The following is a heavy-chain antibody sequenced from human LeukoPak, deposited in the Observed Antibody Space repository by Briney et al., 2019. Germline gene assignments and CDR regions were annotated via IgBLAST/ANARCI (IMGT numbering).Heavy chain of an antibody. CDR3: ASSPIAALPEAFDI. CDR2: INPNSGGT. J-gene: IGHJ3*02. V-gene: IGHV1-2*02. Sequence: GASVKVSCKASGYTFTGYYMHWVRQAPGQGLEWMGWINPNSGGTNYAQKFQGRVTMTRDTSIGTAYMELSRLRSDDTAVHYCASSPIAALPEAFDIWGQGTMVTVSS. CDR1: GYTFTGYY. D-gene: IGHD6-6*01.